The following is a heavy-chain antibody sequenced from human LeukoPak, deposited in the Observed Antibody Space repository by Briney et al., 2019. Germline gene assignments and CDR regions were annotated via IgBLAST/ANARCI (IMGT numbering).Heavy chain of an antibody. CDR2: IIPILGIA. J-gene: IGHJ3*02. D-gene: IGHD1-1*01. V-gene: IGHV1-69*04. CDR3: ARDSRGTTELQAGNDI. CDR1: GGTFSSYA. Sequence: ASVKVSCKASGGTFSSYAISWVRQAPGQGLEWMGRIIPILGIANYAQKFQGRVTITADKSTSTAYMELSSLRSEDTAVYYCARDSRGTTELQAGNDIWGQGTMVTLSS.